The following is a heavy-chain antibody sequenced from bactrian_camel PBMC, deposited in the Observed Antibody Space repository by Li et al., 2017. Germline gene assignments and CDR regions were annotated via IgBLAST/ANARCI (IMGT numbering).Heavy chain of an antibody. Sequence: QLVESGGGSVQAGESLTLSCNASEYTERYYMGWFRQAPGKEREGVATIWSITGSTHYSDSVKGRFTISRDNLNKTLYLQMNSLQPEDTAMYYCGAGSCRGEAYLRGSGYDYEGQGTQVTVS. V-gene: IGHV3S63*01. J-gene: IGHJ4*01. CDR2: IWSITGST. CDR3: GAGSCRGEAYLRGSGYDY. D-gene: IGHD1*01. CDR1: EYTERYY.